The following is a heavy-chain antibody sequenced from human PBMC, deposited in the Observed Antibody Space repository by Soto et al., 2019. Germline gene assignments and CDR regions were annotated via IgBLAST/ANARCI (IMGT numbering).Heavy chain of an antibody. CDR3: AKWSGFGDA. Sequence: GGSLRLSCAASGFTLSSNSMAWVRQAPGKRLQWVSGISNDGSTTFYIDSVRGRFTISRDTSTNTLYLQMDSLRVEDTAVYFCAKWSGFGDAWGQGTLVTVSS. CDR1: GFTLSSNS. D-gene: IGHD3-10*01. J-gene: IGHJ5*02. V-gene: IGHV3-23*01. CDR2: ISNDGSTT.